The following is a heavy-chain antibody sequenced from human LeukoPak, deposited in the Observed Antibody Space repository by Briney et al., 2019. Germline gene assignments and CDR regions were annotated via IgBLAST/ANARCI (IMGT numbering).Heavy chain of an antibody. CDR2: IYHSGST. J-gene: IGHJ4*02. D-gene: IGHD3-22*01. CDR3: AREDYYNSGGYYLDY. Sequence: PSETLSLTCTVSGYSISRGYSWGWMRQPPGKALEWIGNIYHSGSTNYSPSLKSRVTISVDTSKNQFSLKLSSVTAADTAVYFCAREDYYNSGGYYLDYWGQGTLVTVSS. CDR1: GYSISRGYS. V-gene: IGHV4-38-2*02.